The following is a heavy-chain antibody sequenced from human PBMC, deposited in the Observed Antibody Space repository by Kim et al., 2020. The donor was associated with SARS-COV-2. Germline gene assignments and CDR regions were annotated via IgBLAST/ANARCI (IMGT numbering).Heavy chain of an antibody. V-gene: IGHV4-31*02. Sequence: KSRVTISVDTSKNQFSLKLSSVTAADTAVYYCAGGSAGIAARPVSDYFDYWGQGTLVTVSS. D-gene: IGHD6-6*01. CDR3: AGGSAGIAARPVSDYFDY. J-gene: IGHJ4*02.